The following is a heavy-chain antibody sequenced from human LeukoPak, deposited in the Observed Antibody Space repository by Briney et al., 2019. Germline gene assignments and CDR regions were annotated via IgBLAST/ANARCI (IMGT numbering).Heavy chain of an antibody. Sequence: GGSLRLSCAASGFTFSTFAMSWVRQAPGKGLEWVSVIYSGGSTYYADSVKGRFTISRDNFKNTLYLQMNSLRAEDTAVYYCARDYDFWSGYLDYWGQGTLVTVST. CDR1: GFTFSTFA. CDR2: IYSGGST. D-gene: IGHD3-3*01. V-gene: IGHV3-66*01. CDR3: ARDYDFWSGYLDY. J-gene: IGHJ4*02.